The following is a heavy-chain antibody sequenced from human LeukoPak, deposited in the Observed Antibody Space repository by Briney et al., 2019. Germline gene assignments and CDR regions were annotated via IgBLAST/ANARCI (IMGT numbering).Heavy chain of an antibody. J-gene: IGHJ4*02. CDR3: ARDWWSGWSLGF. CDR1: GGSISSGTYY. CDR2: ISYTGGT. Sequence: SETLSLTCTVSGGSISSGTYYWAWIRQPPGKGLEWIGSISYTGGTYYNPSLKSRVTISVDTSKNQFSLKLSSVTAADTAVYYCARDWWSGWSLGFWGQGTLVTVSS. D-gene: IGHD6-19*01. V-gene: IGHV4-39*07.